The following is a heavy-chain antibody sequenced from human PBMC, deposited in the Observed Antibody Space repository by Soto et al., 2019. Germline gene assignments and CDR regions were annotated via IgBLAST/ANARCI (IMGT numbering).Heavy chain of an antibody. J-gene: IGHJ4*02. V-gene: IGHV1-18*01. Sequence: QVQLVQSGADVKKPGASVRVSCKASGYTFTDYGITWVRQAPGQGLEWMGWISAKNGDTNLAQKFRGRVTLTTDTYRGTAYMDLRSLTPDDTAVYYCARDPPETPSDYWGQGTQDTVSS. CDR3: ARDPPETPSDY. CDR1: GYTFTDYG. CDR2: ISAKNGDT.